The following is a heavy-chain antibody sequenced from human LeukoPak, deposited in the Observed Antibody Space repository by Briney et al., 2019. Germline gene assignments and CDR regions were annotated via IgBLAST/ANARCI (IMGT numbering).Heavy chain of an antibody. V-gene: IGHV4-4*07. CDR3: ARVVYYDSSGYSDY. CDR1: GGSISGYY. Sequence: SETLSLTCTVSGGSISGYYWSWIRQPAGKGLEWIGRIYTSGSTNYNPSLKSRVTMSVDTSKNQFSLKLSSVTAADTAVYYCARVVYYDSSGYSDYWGQGTLVTVSS. D-gene: IGHD3-22*01. J-gene: IGHJ4*02. CDR2: IYTSGST.